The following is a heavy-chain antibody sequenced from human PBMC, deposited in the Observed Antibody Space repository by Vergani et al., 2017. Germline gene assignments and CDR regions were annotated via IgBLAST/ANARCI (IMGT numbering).Heavy chain of an antibody. V-gene: IGHV1-46*03. CDR1: GYTFSNYY. CDR3: ARGDYGILTGYRY. J-gene: IGHJ2*01. D-gene: IGHD3-9*01. Sequence: QVQVVQSGAEVKKSGASVKVSCKTSGYTFSNYYMHWVRQAPGQGLEWMGIINPSGGHTNYAQKFQGRVTMTRDTSPSTVYMELSSLRSEDTAIYYCARGDYGILTGYRYWGRGTLVTVSS. CDR2: INPSGGHT.